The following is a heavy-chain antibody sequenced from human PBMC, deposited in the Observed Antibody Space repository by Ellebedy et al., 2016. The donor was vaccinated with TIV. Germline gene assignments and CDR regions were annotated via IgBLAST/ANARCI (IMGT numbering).Heavy chain of an antibody. Sequence: SETLSLTCTVSGGSISSSSYYWGWIRQPPGKGLEWIGYIYYSGSTNYNPSLKSRVTISVDTSKNQFSLKLSSVTAADTAVYYCARSRNVLGTNWFDPWGQGTLVTVSS. CDR1: GGSISSSSYY. V-gene: IGHV4-61*05. CDR2: IYYSGST. D-gene: IGHD1-1*01. CDR3: ARSRNVLGTNWFDP. J-gene: IGHJ5*02.